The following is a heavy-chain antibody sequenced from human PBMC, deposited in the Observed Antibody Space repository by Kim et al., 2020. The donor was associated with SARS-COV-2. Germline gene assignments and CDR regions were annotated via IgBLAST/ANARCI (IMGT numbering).Heavy chain of an antibody. J-gene: IGHJ3*02. CDR3: AREGRWGAAFDI. D-gene: IGHD1-26*01. V-gene: IGHV1-46*01. Sequence: SYAQKFQGRVTMTRDTSTSTVYMELSSLRSEDTAVYYCAREGRWGAAFDIWGQGTMVTVSS.